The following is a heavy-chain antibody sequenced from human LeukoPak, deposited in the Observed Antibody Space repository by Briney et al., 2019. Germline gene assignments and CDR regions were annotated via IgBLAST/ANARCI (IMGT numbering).Heavy chain of an antibody. V-gene: IGHV1-69*01. D-gene: IGHD5-24*01. CDR2: IIPIFGTA. CDR3: ARVNVEMATIGSYYFDY. J-gene: IGHJ4*02. CDR1: GFTFSSYA. Sequence: GRSLRLSCAASGFTFSSYAISWVRQAPGQGLEWMGGIIPIFGTANYAQKFQGRVTITADESTSTAYMELSSLRSEDTAVYYCARVNVEMATIGSYYFDYWGQGTLVTVSS.